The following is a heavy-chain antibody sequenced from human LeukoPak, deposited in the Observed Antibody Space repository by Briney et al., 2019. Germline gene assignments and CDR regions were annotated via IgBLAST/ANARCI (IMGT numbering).Heavy chain of an antibody. Sequence: SETLSLTCAVSGVSITNFYWSWIRQPPGKGLEWIGDIYYSGRTKYSPSLKSRVTISVDTSKNQFSLKLNSVTAADTAVYYCARDRRSGYDSTPWFDPWGQGTLVTVSS. J-gene: IGHJ5*02. V-gene: IGHV4-59*01. CDR1: GVSITNFY. CDR3: ARDRRSGYDSTPWFDP. CDR2: IYYSGRT. D-gene: IGHD5-12*01.